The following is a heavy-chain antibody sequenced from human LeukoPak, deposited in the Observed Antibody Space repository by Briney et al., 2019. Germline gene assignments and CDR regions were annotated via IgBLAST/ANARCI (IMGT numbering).Heavy chain of an antibody. D-gene: IGHD3-10*01. CDR3: ARHYYGSVNYNAFDI. V-gene: IGHV4-59*08. CDR2: IYYSGNT. J-gene: IGHJ3*02. CDR1: GGSISSYC. Sequence: SETLSLTCTVSGGSISSYCWSWIRQPPGKGLEWIGYIYYSGNTNYNPSLKSRVTISVDTSKNQFSLKLSSVTAADTAVYYCARHYYGSVNYNAFDIWGEGTMVTVSS.